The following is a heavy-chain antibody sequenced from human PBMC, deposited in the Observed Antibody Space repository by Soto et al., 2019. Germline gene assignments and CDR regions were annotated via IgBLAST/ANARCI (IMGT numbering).Heavy chain of an antibody. J-gene: IGHJ4*02. CDR2: IYWDNDK. CDR1: GFSLDTWGVG. Sequence: QITLKESGPTLVRPTQTLTLTCTVSGFSLDTWGVGVGWIRQPPGKAPEWLALIYWDNDKRYSPSLKNRLTITKDTSKNQVVLTVTNMDPVDTVKYYCARALGSWGAYYFDHWGQGTLVTVSS. D-gene: IGHD3-16*01. V-gene: IGHV2-5*02. CDR3: ARALGSWGAYYFDH.